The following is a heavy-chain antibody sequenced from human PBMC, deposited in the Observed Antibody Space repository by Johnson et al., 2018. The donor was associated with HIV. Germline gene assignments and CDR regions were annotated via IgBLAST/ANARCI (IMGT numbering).Heavy chain of an antibody. CDR2: ISGSAGIT. Sequence: PGGSLRLSCIASGFTFSSYAMSWVRQAPGKGLEWVSAISGSAGITYYADSVEGRFTISRDNSRNTLYLQMNSLRTEDTAVYYCAKVGCGGDCLDAFDIWGQGTMVTVSS. J-gene: IGHJ3*02. CDR3: AKVGCGGDCLDAFDI. CDR1: GFTFSSYA. D-gene: IGHD2-21*02. V-gene: IGHV3-23*01.